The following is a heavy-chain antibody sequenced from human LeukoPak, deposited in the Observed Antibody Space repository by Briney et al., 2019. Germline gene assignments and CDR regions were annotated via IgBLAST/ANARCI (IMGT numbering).Heavy chain of an antibody. Sequence: SETLSLTCTVSGGSISSGSYYWRWLRQPAGKGLEWLGRIYTSGSTNYNPSLKSRVTISVDTSKNQFSLKLSSVTAADTAVYYWARDGWNYDILTGYKYYFDYWGQGTLVTVSS. V-gene: IGHV4-61*02. CDR2: IYTSGST. D-gene: IGHD3-9*01. CDR3: ARDGWNYDILTGYKYYFDY. J-gene: IGHJ4*02. CDR1: GGSISSGSYY.